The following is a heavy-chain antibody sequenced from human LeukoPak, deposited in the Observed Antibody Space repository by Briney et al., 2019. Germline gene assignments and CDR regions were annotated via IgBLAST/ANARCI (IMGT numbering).Heavy chain of an antibody. CDR2: IIPILGIA. CDR3: ARDHGSFVLRSFGYYYGMDV. CDR1: GGTFISYA. D-gene: IGHD3-9*01. Sequence: SVKVSCKASGGTFISYAISWVRQAPGQGLEWMGRIIPILGIANYAQKFQGRVTITADKSTSTAYMELSSLRSEDTAVYYCARDHGSFVLRSFGYYYGMDVWGQGTTVTVSS. V-gene: IGHV1-69*04. J-gene: IGHJ6*02.